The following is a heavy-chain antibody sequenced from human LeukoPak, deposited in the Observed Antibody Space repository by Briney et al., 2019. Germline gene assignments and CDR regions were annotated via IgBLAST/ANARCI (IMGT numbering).Heavy chain of an antibody. CDR2: INPSGGST. CDR1: GYTFTNYY. Sequence: AAVNVSCKASGYTFTNYYMQWVRQAPGQGLEWIGIINPSGGSTSYAQKFQGRVSMTRDTSTSTVYMELSSLRSEDTAVYYCARSQGGAFSYGTDYWGQGTLVTVSS. J-gene: IGHJ4*02. D-gene: IGHD5-18*01. CDR3: ARSQGGAFSYGTDY. V-gene: IGHV1-46*01.